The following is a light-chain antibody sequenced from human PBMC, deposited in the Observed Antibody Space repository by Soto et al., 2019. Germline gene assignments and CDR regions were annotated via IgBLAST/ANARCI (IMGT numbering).Light chain of an antibody. J-gene: IGLJ1*01. CDR2: LNSDGSH. CDR3: QTWGTDIHV. V-gene: IGLV4-69*01. CDR1: SGHSSYA. Sequence: QLVLTQSPSASASLGASVKLTCTLSSGHSSYAIAWHQQQPEKGPRYLMNLNSDGSHNKGDGILDRFSGSSSGAERYLTISSLQSEDEADYYCQTWGTDIHVFGTGTKLTVL.